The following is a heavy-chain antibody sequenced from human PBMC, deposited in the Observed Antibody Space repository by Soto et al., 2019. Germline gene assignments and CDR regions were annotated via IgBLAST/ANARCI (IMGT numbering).Heavy chain of an antibody. CDR1: GFTVNSNY. Sequence: GGSLRLSCAASGFTVNSNYMSWFRQAPGKGLEWVGRIKSKTDGGTTDYAAPVKGRFTISRDDSKNTLYLQMNSLKTEDTAVYYCTRDTSHGGWYPICYFDYWGQGTLVTVSS. D-gene: IGHD6-19*01. V-gene: IGHV3-15*01. CDR2: IKSKTDGGTT. J-gene: IGHJ4*02. CDR3: TRDTSHGGWYPICYFDY.